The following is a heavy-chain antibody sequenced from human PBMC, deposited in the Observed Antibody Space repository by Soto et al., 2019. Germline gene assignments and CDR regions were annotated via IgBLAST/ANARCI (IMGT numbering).Heavy chain of an antibody. CDR2: NYYSGST. J-gene: IGHJ4*02. CDR3: ASTGGDYYDSSGYYSVFDY. V-gene: IGHV4-38-2*01. CDR1: GYSISSGYY. D-gene: IGHD3-22*01. Sequence: ASETLSLTCAVSGYSISSGYYWGWIRQLPGMWLEWIWSNYYSGSTYDNPSLNSPVNIVVDTSKNQFSLKLSSVTAADTAVYYCASTGGDYYDSSGYYSVFDYWGQGTLVTVSS.